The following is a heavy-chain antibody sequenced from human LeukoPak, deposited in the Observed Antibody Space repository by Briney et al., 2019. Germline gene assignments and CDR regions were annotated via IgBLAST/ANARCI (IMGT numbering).Heavy chain of an antibody. Sequence: PGGSLRLSCAASGFTVSSNYMSWVRQAPGKGLEWVSIIYSGGYTYYADSLKGRFTISRDNSKNTLFLQVNSLRAEDTAVYYCARDVGPGSYRADWGQGTLVTVSS. V-gene: IGHV3-53*01. CDR1: GFTVSSNY. D-gene: IGHD3-16*02. J-gene: IGHJ4*02. CDR2: IYSGGYT. CDR3: ARDVGPGSYRAD.